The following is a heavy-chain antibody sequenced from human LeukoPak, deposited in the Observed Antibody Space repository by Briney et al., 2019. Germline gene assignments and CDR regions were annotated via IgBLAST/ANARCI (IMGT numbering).Heavy chain of an antibody. CDR2: ISGSGGST. D-gene: IGHD3-22*01. J-gene: IGHJ3*02. CDR1: GFSFSSYA. CDR3: AKARSGGYYSGAFDI. V-gene: IGHV3-23*01. Sequence: GGSLRLSCAASGFSFSSYAMSWVRQAPGKGLEWGSAISGSGGSTYYANSVKGRFTISRDNSKNTLYLQMNSLRVEDTAVYYCAKARSGGYYSGAFDIWGQGTMVTVSS.